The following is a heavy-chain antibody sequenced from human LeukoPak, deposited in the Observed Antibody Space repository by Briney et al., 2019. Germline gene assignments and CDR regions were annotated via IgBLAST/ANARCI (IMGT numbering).Heavy chain of an antibody. Sequence: GGSLRLSCAASGFTFSSYGRHWVRQAPGKGLEWVAAISYDGSNKYYADPVKGRFIISRDNEKNTRYLQMYSLSAEDTAVYYCAKDVDPFGSGSYVEGFDYWGQGTLVTVSS. J-gene: IGHJ4*02. CDR2: ISYDGSNK. D-gene: IGHD3-10*01. CDR1: GFTFSSYG. CDR3: AKDVDPFGSGSYVEGFDY. V-gene: IGHV3-30*18.